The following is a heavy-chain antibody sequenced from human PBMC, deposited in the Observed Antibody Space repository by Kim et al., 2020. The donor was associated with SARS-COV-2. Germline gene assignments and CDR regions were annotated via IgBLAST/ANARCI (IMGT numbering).Heavy chain of an antibody. D-gene: IGHD6-13*01. CDR2: DK. CDR3: AHTDGIAAVY. V-gene: IGHV2-5*01. J-gene: IGHJ4*02. Sequence: DKRYSPSLKGRLTITKDTSKNQVVLTMTNMDPVDTATYYCAHTDGIAAVYWGQGTLVTVSS.